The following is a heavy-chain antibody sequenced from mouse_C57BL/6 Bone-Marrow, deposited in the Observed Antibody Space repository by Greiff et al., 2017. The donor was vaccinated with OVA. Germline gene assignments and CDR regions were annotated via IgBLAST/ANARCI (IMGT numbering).Heavy chain of an antibody. J-gene: IGHJ4*01. CDR1: GFSLTSYG. V-gene: IGHV2-2*01. CDR3: ARNLPYAMDY. CDR2: IWSGGST. Sequence: VKLQESGPGLVQPSQRLSITCTVSGFSLTSYGVHWVRQSPGKGLEWLGVIWSGGSTDYNAAFISRLSISKDNSKSQVFLKMNSLQTDDTARYYCARNLPYAMDYWGQGTSVTVSS.